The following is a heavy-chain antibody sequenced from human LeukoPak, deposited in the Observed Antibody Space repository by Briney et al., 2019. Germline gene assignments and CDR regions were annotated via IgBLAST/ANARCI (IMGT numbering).Heavy chain of an antibody. V-gene: IGHV4-59*01. Sequence: SETLSLTCTVSGGSISSYYWSWIRQPPGKGLEWIGYIYYSGSTNYNSSLKSRVTISVDTPKNLFSLKLSSVTAADTAVYYCARLVYYGSGSYYYFDYWGQGTLVTVSS. CDR3: ARLVYYGSGSYYYFDY. D-gene: IGHD3-10*01. J-gene: IGHJ4*02. CDR1: GGSISSYY. CDR2: IYYSGST.